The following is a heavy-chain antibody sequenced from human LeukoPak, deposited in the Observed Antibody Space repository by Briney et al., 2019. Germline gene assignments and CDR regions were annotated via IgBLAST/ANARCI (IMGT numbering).Heavy chain of an antibody. CDR2: ISYDGNNK. Sequence: RGSLRLSCAASGFSFSNYVMYWVRQAPRKELEWVAVISYDGNNKYYADSVKGRFTISRDNSKNTLYLQMSSLRGEDTAVYYCAKGLQVAEPPDYWGQGILVTVSS. CDR3: AKGLQVAEPPDY. V-gene: IGHV3-30*18. D-gene: IGHD2-15*01. J-gene: IGHJ4*02. CDR1: GFSFSNYV.